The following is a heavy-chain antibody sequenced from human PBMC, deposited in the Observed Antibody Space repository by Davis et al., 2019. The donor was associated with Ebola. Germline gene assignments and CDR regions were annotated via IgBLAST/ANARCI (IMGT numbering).Heavy chain of an antibody. CDR3: ARGLPTYYYDSSGYYSSLSYFDY. J-gene: IGHJ4*02. Sequence: SETLSLTCTVSGTSIRPYYWSWIRQPPGKGLEWIGYIYYSGSTDYNPSLKSRVTISVDTSKNQFSLKLSSVTAADTAVYYCARGLPTYYYDSSGYYSSLSYFDYWGQGTLVTVSS. CDR2: IYYSGST. V-gene: IGHV4-59*01. CDR1: GTSIRPYY. D-gene: IGHD3-22*01.